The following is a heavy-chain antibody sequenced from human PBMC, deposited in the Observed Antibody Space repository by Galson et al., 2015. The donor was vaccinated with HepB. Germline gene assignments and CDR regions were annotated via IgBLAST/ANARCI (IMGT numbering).Heavy chain of an antibody. CDR3: ARSGLVVTAIGNWFDP. D-gene: IGHD2-21*02. Sequence: GAEVKKPGESLKISCKGSGYSFTSYWIGWVRQMPGKGLEWMGIIYPGDSDTRYSPSFQGQVTISADKSISTAYLQWSSLKASDTAMYYCARSGLVVTAIGNWFDPWGQGTLVTVSS. CDR2: IYPGDSDT. V-gene: IGHV5-51*01. J-gene: IGHJ5*02. CDR1: GYSFTSYW.